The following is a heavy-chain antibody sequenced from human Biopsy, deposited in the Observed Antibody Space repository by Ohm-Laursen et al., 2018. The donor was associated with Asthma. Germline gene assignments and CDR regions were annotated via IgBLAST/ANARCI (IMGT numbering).Heavy chain of an antibody. V-gene: IGHV1-69*13. CDR3: ARKAGSCISRTCYSLDF. CDR2: IDSVFGTT. J-gene: IGHJ4*02. Sequence: ASVTVSCKSLGGTFNTYVIGWVRQAPGQGLEWMGGIDSVFGTTTYPQKFQDRVTITADDSTSTVYMELSSLRSEDTAVYYCARKAGSCISRTCYSLDFWGQGTLVTVSS. D-gene: IGHD2-2*01. CDR1: GGTFNTYV.